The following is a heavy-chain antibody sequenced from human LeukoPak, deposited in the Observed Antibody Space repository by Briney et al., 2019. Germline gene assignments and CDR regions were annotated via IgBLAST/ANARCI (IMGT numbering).Heavy chain of an antibody. V-gene: IGHV1-2*02. CDR3: AKDYNYVIDY. D-gene: IGHD5-24*01. J-gene: IGHJ4*02. Sequence: GASVKVSCKASGYTFTGYYMHWVRQAPGQGLEWMGWINPNSGGTNYAQKFQGRVTLTTDTSTSTAYMELRSLRSGDTAVYYCAKDYNYVIDYWGQGTLVTVSS. CDR2: INPNSGGT. CDR1: GYTFTGYY.